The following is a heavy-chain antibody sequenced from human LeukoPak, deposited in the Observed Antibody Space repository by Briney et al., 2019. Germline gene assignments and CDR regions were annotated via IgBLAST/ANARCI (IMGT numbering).Heavy chain of an antibody. CDR2: ISGDGGNT. D-gene: IGHD1-26*01. CDR1: RFTFSSYA. J-gene: IGHJ4*02. Sequence: GGSLRLSCAASRFTFSSYAMSWVRQAPGKGLEWVSAISGDGGNTYYADSVKGRFTISRDNSKNTLYLQMNSLRAEDTAVYYCANDQCSGSYILGYFDCWGQGTLVTVSS. CDR3: ANDQCSGSYILGYFDC. V-gene: IGHV3-23*01.